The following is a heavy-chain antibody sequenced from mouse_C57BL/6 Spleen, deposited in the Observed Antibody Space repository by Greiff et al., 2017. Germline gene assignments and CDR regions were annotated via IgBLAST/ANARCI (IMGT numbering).Heavy chain of an antibody. J-gene: IGHJ2*01. CDR2: IRVKSDNYAT. V-gene: IGHV6-3*01. Sequence: EVKLMESGGGLVQPGGSMKLSCVASGFTFSNYWMNWVRQSPEKGLEWVAQIRVKSDNYATHYAESVKGRFTISRDDSKSSVYLQMNNLRAEDTGIYYCTGLLLGDYWGQGTTLTVSS. CDR1: GFTFSNYW. CDR3: TGLLLGDY. D-gene: IGHD1-1*01.